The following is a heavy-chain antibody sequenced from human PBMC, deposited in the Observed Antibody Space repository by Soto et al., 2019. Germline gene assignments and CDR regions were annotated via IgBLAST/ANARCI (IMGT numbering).Heavy chain of an antibody. CDR1: GGTLSSYT. D-gene: IGHD3-10*01. J-gene: IGHJ6*02. CDR3: ASLMSSGYYYGMDV. CDR2: IIPILGIA. V-gene: IGHV1-69*02. Sequence: QVQLVQSGAEVKKPGSSVKVSCKASGGTLSSYTISWLRQAPGQGLEWMGRIIPILGIANYAQKFQGRVTITADKYTSTAYMELSSLRSEDTAVYYCASLMSSGYYYGMDVWGQGTTVTVSS.